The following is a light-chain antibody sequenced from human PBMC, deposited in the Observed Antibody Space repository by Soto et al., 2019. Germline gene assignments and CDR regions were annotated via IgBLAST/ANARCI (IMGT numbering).Light chain of an antibody. CDR1: QSISSG. CDR2: KAS. V-gene: IGKV1-5*03. Sequence: DIQMTQSPSTLSASVGDRVTITCLASQSISSGLAWYQQKPGKAPKLLIYKASSLESGVPSRFSGSGSGTEFTLTISSLQPDDFATYYCQQYNSYPYTCGQGTKLEIK. J-gene: IGKJ2*01. CDR3: QQYNSYPYT.